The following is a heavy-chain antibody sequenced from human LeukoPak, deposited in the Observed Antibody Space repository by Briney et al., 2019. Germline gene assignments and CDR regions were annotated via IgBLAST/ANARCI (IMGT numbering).Heavy chain of an antibody. J-gene: IGHJ4*02. Sequence: QAGGSLRLSCAASGFTFSSYSMDWVRQAPGKALEWVSYISSSSSTIYYADSVKGRFTISRDNAKNSLYLQMNSLRAEDTAVYYCARLTYGDQVVYFDYWGQGTLVTVSS. CDR2: ISSSSSTI. CDR3: ARLTYGDQVVYFDY. CDR1: GFTFSSYS. V-gene: IGHV3-48*04. D-gene: IGHD4-17*01.